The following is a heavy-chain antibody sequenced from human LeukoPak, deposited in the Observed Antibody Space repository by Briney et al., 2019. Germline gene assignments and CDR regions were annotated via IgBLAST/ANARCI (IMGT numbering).Heavy chain of an antibody. V-gene: IGHV3-7*01. D-gene: IGHD3-3*01. CDR1: GFTFSSYW. Sequence: GGSLRLSCAASGFTFSSYWMSWVRQAPGKGLEGVANIKQDGSERFYVDSVKGRFTISRDNAKNSLYLQMNSLRADDTAVYYCAITYYDFWSGYLGNSWGQGTLVTVSS. J-gene: IGHJ5*02. CDR2: IKQDGSER. CDR3: AITYYDFWSGYLGNS.